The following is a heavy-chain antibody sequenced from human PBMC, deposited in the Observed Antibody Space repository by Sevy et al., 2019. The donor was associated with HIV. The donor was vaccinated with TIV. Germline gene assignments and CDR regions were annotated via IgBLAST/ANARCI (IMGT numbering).Heavy chain of an antibody. Sequence: GGSLRLSCAASGFPFPNSAMNWVRQAPGKGLEWVSTIPSTGLNPFYANSVKGRFTISRDTSMSTLYLQMNSLRAEDTALYYCARGWPINFWGQGTLVTVSS. V-gene: IGHV3-23*01. D-gene: IGHD6-13*01. J-gene: IGHJ4*02. CDR1: GFPFPNSA. CDR2: IPSTGLNP. CDR3: ARGWPINF.